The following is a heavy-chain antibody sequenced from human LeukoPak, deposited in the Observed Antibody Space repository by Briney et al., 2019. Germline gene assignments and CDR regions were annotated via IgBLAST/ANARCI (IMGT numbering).Heavy chain of an antibody. D-gene: IGHD2-2*01. Sequence: SETLSLTCTVSGGSISRYYWSWIRQHPGKGLEWIGYIYYSGSTNYNPSLKSRVTISVDTSKNQFSLKLSSVTAADTAVYYCARPRGYCSSTSCYDWYFDLWGRGTLVTVSS. CDR2: IYYSGST. V-gene: IGHV4-59*08. CDR1: GGSISRYY. CDR3: ARPRGYCSSTSCYDWYFDL. J-gene: IGHJ2*01.